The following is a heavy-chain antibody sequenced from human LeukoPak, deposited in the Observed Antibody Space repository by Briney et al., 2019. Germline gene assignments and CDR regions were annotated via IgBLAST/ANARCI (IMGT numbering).Heavy chain of an antibody. J-gene: IGHJ4*02. CDR1: GGTFSSYA. D-gene: IGHD5-12*01. V-gene: IGHV1-69*04. CDR2: IIPILGIA. Sequence: GASVKVSCKASGGTFSSYAISWVRQAPGQGLEWMGRIIPILGIANYAQKFQGRVTITADKSTSTAYMELSSLRSEDTAVYYCARDGDLRWLQCEVWGQGTLVTVSS. CDR3: ARDGDLRWLQCEV.